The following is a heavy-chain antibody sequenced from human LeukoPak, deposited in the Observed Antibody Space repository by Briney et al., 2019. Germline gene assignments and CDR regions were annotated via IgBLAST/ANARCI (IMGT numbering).Heavy chain of an antibody. V-gene: IGHV3-15*01. CDR2: IISKTDGGIT. Sequence: GXXLRLSCAASGFVFSYAWMNWVRQAPGKGLEWVGRIISKTDGGITDYAAPVRGRFTISRDDSTNTLYLEITNLKPEDTAVYYCTTLRSLDYWGQGTLVTVSS. J-gene: IGHJ4*02. CDR1: GFVFSYAW. CDR3: TTLRSLDY. D-gene: IGHD3-10*01.